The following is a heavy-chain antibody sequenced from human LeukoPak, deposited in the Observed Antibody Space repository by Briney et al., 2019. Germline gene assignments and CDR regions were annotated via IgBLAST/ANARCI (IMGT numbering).Heavy chain of an antibody. D-gene: IGHD3-22*01. CDR3: ARELDYYDSSGYYGGLNY. J-gene: IGHJ4*02. CDR1: GFTFSSCG. Sequence: GGSLRLSCAASGFTFSSCGMTWVRQAPGKGLEWVSTISGSDGGTYYADSVKGRFTISRDNSKNTLYPQMNSLRAEDTAVYYCARELDYYDSSGYYGGLNYWGQGTLVTVSS. CDR2: ISGSDGGT. V-gene: IGHV3-23*01.